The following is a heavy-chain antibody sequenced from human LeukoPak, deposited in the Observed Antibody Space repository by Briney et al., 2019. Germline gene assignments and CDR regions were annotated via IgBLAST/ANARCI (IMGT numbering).Heavy chain of an antibody. CDR3: ARVPGHDSSGYFDY. D-gene: IGHD3-22*01. CDR2: ISYDGSNK. J-gene: IGHJ4*02. V-gene: IGHV3-30*04. CDR1: GFTFSSYA. Sequence: GGSLRLSCAASGFTFSSYAMHWVRQAPGKGLEWVAVISYDGSNKYYADSVKGRFTISRDNSENTLYLQMNSLRAEDTAVYYCARVPGHDSSGYFDYWGQGTLVTVSS.